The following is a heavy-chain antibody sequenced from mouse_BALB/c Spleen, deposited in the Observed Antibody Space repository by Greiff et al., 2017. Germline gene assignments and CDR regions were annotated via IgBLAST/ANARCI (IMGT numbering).Heavy chain of an antibody. CDR1: GFTFNTNA. CDR3: VITTAWFAY. Sequence: DAGGGLVQPKGSLKLSCAASGFTFNTNAMNWVRQAPGKGLEWVARIRSKSNNYATYYADSVKDRFTISRDDSQSMLYLQMNNLKTEDTAMYYCVITTAWFAYWGQGTLVTVSA. CDR2: IRSKSNNYAT. V-gene: IGHV10S3*01. J-gene: IGHJ3*01. D-gene: IGHD1-2*01.